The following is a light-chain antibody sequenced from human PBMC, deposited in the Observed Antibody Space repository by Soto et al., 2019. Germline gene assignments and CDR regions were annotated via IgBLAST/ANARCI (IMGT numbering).Light chain of an antibody. CDR1: TIGSKG. V-gene: IGLV3-21*02. Sequence: SYELTQPTSVSVTPGQTARITCGGNTIGSKGVHWYQQKPGQAPVLVVYDDSDRPSGIPERFSGSNSGNTATLTINRVEAGDEADFFCQVWDDSGDHVVFGGGTKLTVL. CDR2: DDS. CDR3: QVWDDSGDHVV. J-gene: IGLJ2*01.